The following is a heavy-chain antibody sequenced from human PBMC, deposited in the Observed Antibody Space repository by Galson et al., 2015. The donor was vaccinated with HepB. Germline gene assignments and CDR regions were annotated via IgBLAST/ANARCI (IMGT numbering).Heavy chain of an antibody. D-gene: IGHD1-26*01. CDR2: FDPEDGET. J-gene: IGHJ6*02. V-gene: IGHV1-24*01. CDR1: GYTLTELS. CDR3: ATGAGGDYYGMDV. Sequence: SVKVSCKVSGYTLTELSMHWVRQAPGKGLEWMGGFDPEDGETIYAQKFQGRVTMTEDTSTDTAYMELSSLRSEDTAAYYCATGAGGDYYGMDVWGQGTTVTVSS.